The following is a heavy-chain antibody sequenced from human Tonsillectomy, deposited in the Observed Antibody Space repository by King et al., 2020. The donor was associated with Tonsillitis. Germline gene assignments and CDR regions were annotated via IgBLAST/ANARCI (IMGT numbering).Heavy chain of an antibody. V-gene: IGHV3-48*04. CDR1: GFTFSSYS. CDR3: ARDRDGRGYSGYDFDY. Sequence: VQLVESGGGLVQPGGSLRLSCAASGFTFSSYSMNWVRQAPGKGLEWGSYISGSSDTIYYADSVKGRFTISRDNAKNSLYLQMNSLRVEDTAVYYCARDRDGRGYSGYDFDYWGQGILVTVSS. J-gene: IGHJ4*02. CDR2: ISGSSDTI. D-gene: IGHD5-12*01.